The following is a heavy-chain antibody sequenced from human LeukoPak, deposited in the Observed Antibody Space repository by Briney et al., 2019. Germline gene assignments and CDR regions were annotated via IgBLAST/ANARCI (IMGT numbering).Heavy chain of an antibody. CDR3: ARANTYYYDSSGYDP. CDR2: INSGWNST. J-gene: IGHJ5*02. V-gene: IGHV3-74*01. Sequence: GGSLRLSCAASGFTFSSYWMHWVRQAPGKGLVWVSRINSGWNSTSYADSVKRRFTISRDNAKNTLYLQMNSLRAEDTAVYYCARANTYYYDSSGYDPWGQGTLVTVSS. CDR1: GFTFSSYW. D-gene: IGHD3-22*01.